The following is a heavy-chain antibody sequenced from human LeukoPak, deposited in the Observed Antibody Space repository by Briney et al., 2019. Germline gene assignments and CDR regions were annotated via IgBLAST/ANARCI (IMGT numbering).Heavy chain of an antibody. Sequence: GGSLRLSCAASGFTFSNAWMSWVRQAPGKGLEWVGRIKSKTDGGTTDYAAPVKGRFTISRDDSKNTLYLQMNSLKTEDTAVYYCTTGPRPGALLNYWGQGTLVTVSS. CDR3: TTGPRPGALLNY. CDR1: GFTFSNAW. D-gene: IGHD1-26*01. J-gene: IGHJ4*02. V-gene: IGHV3-15*01. CDR2: IKSKTDGGTT.